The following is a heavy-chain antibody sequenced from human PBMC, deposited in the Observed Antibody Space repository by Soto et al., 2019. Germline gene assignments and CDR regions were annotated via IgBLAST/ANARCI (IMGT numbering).Heavy chain of an antibody. V-gene: IGHV3-30-3*01. CDR3: ARDQVNYDILTGHYPRWFDP. D-gene: IGHD3-9*01. CDR2: ISSGGSSK. J-gene: IGHJ5*02. CDR1: GFTFSSYA. Sequence: GGSLRLSCAASGFTFSSYALHWVRQAPGKGLEWVAVISSGGSSKSYADSVKGRFTISRDNSKNTLFLQMNSLRAEDTAVYYCARDQVNYDILTGHYPRWFDPWGQGTLVTVS.